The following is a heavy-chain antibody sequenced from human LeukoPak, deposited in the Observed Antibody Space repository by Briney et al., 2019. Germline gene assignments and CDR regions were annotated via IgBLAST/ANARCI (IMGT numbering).Heavy chain of an antibody. D-gene: IGHD2/OR15-2a*01. CDR1: GFTFSSYG. Sequence: QPGRSLRLSCAASGFTFSSYGMHWVRQAPGKGLEWVAVIWYDGSNKYYADSVKGRFTISRGNSKNTLYLQMNSLRAEDTAVYYCAREGIVAAHFDYWGQGTLVTVSS. CDR2: IWYDGSNK. CDR3: AREGIVAAHFDY. V-gene: IGHV3-33*01. J-gene: IGHJ4*02.